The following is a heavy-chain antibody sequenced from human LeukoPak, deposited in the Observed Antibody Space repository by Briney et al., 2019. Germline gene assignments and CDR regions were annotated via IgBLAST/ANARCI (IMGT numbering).Heavy chain of an antibody. J-gene: IGHJ6*03. CDR2: IKEDGTEK. CDR3: ARESGDYGSADMPGYYYYMDV. D-gene: IGHD3-10*01. Sequence: GGSLRLSCEVSGFTFSRHSMSWVRQAPGKGLEWVAKIKEDGTEKYYVGSVEGRFTISRDNARNTLFLQMNSQRVEDTAVYFCARESGDYGSADMPGYYYYMDVWAKGTTVIVSS. CDR1: GFTFSRHS. V-gene: IGHV3-7*01.